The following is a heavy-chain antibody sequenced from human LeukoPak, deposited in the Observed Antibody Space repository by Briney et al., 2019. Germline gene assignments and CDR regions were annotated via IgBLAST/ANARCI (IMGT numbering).Heavy chain of an antibody. CDR1: GSTFSSYA. J-gene: IGHJ5*02. D-gene: IGHD2-15*01. V-gene: IGHV3-23*01. CDR2: INGSGGST. Sequence: GGSLRLSCAASGSTFSSYAMSWVRQAPGKGLEWVSDINGSGGSTYYADSVKGRFTISRDNSKNPLYLQMNSLRAEDTAVYYCARGGDCSGGSCYKAHWFDPWGQGTLVTVSS. CDR3: ARGGDCSGGSCYKAHWFDP.